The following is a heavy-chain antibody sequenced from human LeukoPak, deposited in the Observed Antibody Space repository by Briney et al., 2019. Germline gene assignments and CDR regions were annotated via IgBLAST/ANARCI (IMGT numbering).Heavy chain of an antibody. J-gene: IGHJ4*02. V-gene: IGHV1-2*02. D-gene: IGHD2-15*01. CDR2: INPNSGGT. Sequence: ASVKVSCKATGYTFTSYGISWVRQAPGQGLEWMGWINPNSGGTNYAQNFQGRVTMTRDTSISTAYMELSRLRSDDTAVYYCATEAASYYFDYWGQGTLVTVSS. CDR3: ATEAASYYFDY. CDR1: GYTFTSYG.